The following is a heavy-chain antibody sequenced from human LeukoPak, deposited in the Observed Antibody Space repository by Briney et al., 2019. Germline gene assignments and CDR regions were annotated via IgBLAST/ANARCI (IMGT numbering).Heavy chain of an antibody. D-gene: IGHD5-18*01. J-gene: IGHJ3*02. CDR1: GVTFSSYG. Sequence: PGRSLRLSCAASGVTFSSYGMHWVRQAPGKGLEWVAVISYDGSNKYYADSVKGRFTISRDNSKNTLYLQMNSLRAEDTAVYYCAKDLGGWIQLWIGAFDIWGQGTMVTVSS. CDR2: ISYDGSNK. CDR3: AKDLGGWIQLWIGAFDI. V-gene: IGHV3-30*18.